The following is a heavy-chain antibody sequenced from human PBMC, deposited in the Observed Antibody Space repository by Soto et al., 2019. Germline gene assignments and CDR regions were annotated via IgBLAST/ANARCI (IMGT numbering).Heavy chain of an antibody. CDR1: GDTFSSYI. J-gene: IGHJ6*01. V-gene: IGHV1-69*08. CDR3: ARRRYCGYDCYHKHYYGMDV. Sequence: QVQLVQSGAEVKNPGSSVRVSCRSSGDTFSSYIVNWLRLAPGRGLEWMGRVIPVLTTTDYAQNFRGRVTISADRSTTTVYLDLSSLRSDDTAVYYCARRRYCGYDCYHKHYYGMDVWGQGSLVTVAS. CDR2: VIPVLTTT. D-gene: IGHD2-21*02.